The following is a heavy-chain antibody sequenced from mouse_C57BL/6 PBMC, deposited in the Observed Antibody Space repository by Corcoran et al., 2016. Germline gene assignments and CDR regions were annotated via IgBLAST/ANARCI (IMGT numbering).Heavy chain of an antibody. J-gene: IGHJ2*01. V-gene: IGHV14-3*01. CDR3: AYVVY. CDR1: GFNIKNTY. Sequence: EVQLQQSVAELVRPGASVKLSCTASGFNIKNTYMHWVKQRPEQGLEWIGRIDPANGNTQYAPKVQGKAPITADPSSNTADLQLSSRTSEDTAIYNWAYVVYGGQGPTLTFSA. CDR2: IDPANGNT.